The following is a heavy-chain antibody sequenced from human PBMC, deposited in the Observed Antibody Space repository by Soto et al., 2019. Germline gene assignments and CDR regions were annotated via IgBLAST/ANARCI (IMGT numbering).Heavy chain of an antibody. V-gene: IGHV3-64D*08. CDR3: VKRSCGGDCYSSFDY. D-gene: IGHD2-21*02. Sequence: GGSLRLSCSASGFTFSSYAMHWVRRAQGKGLEYVSAISSNGGSTYYADSVKGRFTISRDNSKNTLYLQMSSLRAEDTAVYYCVKRSCGGDCYSSFDYWGQGTLVTVSS. CDR1: GFTFSSYA. J-gene: IGHJ4*02. CDR2: ISSNGGST.